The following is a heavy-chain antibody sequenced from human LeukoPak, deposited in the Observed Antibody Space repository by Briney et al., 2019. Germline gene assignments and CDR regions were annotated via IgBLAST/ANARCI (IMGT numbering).Heavy chain of an antibody. D-gene: IGHD3-22*01. Sequence: GGSLRLSCAASGFTFSNAWMSWVRQAPGKGLEWVGRIKSKTDGGTTDYAAPVKGRFTISRDDSKNTLYLQMNSLRAEDTAVYYCARVQPHYYDSSGYPPDYWGQGTLVTVSS. CDR3: ARVQPHYYDSSGYPPDY. CDR2: IKSKTDGGTT. J-gene: IGHJ4*02. CDR1: GFTFSNAW. V-gene: IGHV3-15*01.